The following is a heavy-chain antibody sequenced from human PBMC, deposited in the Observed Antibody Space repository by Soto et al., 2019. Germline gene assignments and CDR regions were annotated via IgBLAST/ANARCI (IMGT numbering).Heavy chain of an antibody. CDR2: ISSSSSYI. D-gene: IGHD2-15*01. CDR1: GLTFSSYS. Sequence: AGGSLRLSCAASGLTFSSYSMNWVRQAPGKGLEWVSSISSSSSYIYYADSVKGRFTISRDNSKNTLYLQMNSLRAEDTAVYYCAKDGAPFMCSGGSCYFDYWGPGTLVTVSS. J-gene: IGHJ4*02. V-gene: IGHV3-21*04. CDR3: AKDGAPFMCSGGSCYFDY.